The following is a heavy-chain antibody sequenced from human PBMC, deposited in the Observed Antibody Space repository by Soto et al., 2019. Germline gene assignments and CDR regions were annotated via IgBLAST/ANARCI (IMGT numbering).Heavy chain of an antibody. CDR1: GGTFSSHV. J-gene: IGHJ4*02. Sequence: QVQLVQSGAEVKKPGSSVKVSCKASGGTFSSHVFNWVRQAPGQGLAWMGGIMPIIGTANYAQKFQGRVTITADESTSTAYMELSSLRSEDTAVYYCARDLEFRAGNISHLDYWGEGTLVTVSS. V-gene: IGHV1-69*01. CDR3: ARDLEFRAGNISHLDY. D-gene: IGHD6-13*01. CDR2: IMPIIGTA.